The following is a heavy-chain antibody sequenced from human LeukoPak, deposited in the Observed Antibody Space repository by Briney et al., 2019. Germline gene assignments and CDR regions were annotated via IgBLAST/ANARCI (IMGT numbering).Heavy chain of an antibody. V-gene: IGHV3-21*01. CDR3: ARKITMVRGVIITYFDY. CDR2: ISSSSSYI. D-gene: IGHD3-10*01. J-gene: IGHJ4*02. CDR1: GFTVNNNY. Sequence: GGSLRLSCAATGFTVNNNYMSWVRQAPGKGLEWVSSISSSSSYIYYADSVKGRFTISRDNAKNSLYLQMNSLRAEDTAVYYCARKITMVRGVIITYFDYWGQGTLVTVSS.